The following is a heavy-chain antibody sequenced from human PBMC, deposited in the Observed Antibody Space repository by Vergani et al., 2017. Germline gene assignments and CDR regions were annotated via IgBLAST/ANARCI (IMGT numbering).Heavy chain of an antibody. Sequence: QVQLQESGPGLVKPSETLSLTCTVSGGSISSYYWSWIRQPPGKGLEWIGYIYYSGSTNYNPSLKSRVTISVDTSKNQFSLKLSSVTAADTAVYYCAGLGLLAFDIWGQGTMVTVSS. CDR2: IYYSGST. V-gene: IGHV4-59*01. CDR1: GGSISSYY. CDR3: AGLGLLAFDI. J-gene: IGHJ3*02. D-gene: IGHD3-16*01.